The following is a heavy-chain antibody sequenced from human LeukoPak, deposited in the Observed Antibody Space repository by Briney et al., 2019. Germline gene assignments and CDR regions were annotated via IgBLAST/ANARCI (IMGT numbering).Heavy chain of an antibody. J-gene: IGHJ5*02. CDR2: IYYSGST. D-gene: IGHD3-3*01. V-gene: IGHV4-59*01. CDR1: GDSISSYY. Sequence: SETLSLTCTVSGDSISSYYWYWFRQPPGKELEWIGYIYYSGSTNYNPSLKSRVTISVDTSKNQFSLKLSSVTAADTAVYYCARANPLRFLEWLSEDEINWFDPWGQGTLVTVSS. CDR3: ARANPLRFLEWLSEDEINWFDP.